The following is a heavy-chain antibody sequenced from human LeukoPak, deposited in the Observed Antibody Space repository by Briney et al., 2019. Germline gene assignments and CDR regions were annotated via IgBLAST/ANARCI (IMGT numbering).Heavy chain of an antibody. D-gene: IGHD3-10*01. J-gene: IGHJ4*02. Sequence: PSETLSLTCAVFGGSIGSSNWWTWVRQPPGKGLEWIGEISHSGTNHNPSLKSRVTISVDKSKNHFSLNLSSVTAADTAVYYCARRSLSGSGGYWGQGTLVTVSS. V-gene: IGHV4-4*02. CDR2: ISHSGT. CDR3: ARRSLSGSGGY. CDR1: GGSIGSSNW.